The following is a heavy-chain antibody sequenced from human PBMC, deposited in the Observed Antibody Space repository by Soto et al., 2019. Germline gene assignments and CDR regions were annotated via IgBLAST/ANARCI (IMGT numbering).Heavy chain of an antibody. Sequence: SETLSLTCAVYGGSFSGYYCSWSRQPPGKGLEWIGEINHSGSTNYNPSLKSRVTISVDTSKNQFSLKLSSVTAADTAVYYCARGRRGYSYGYVYWGQGTLVTVS. D-gene: IGHD5-18*01. J-gene: IGHJ4*02. CDR1: GGSFSGYY. V-gene: IGHV4-34*01. CDR3: ARGRRGYSYGYVY. CDR2: INHSGST.